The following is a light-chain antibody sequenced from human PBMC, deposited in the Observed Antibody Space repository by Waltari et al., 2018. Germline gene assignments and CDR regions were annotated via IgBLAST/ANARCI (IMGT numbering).Light chain of an antibody. J-gene: IGKJ2*01. CDR2: DVS. CDR1: QSLISS. CDR3: QQRTNRPRMYT. V-gene: IGKV3-11*01. Sequence: EIVLTQSPGTLSLPQGERASLRCRASQSLISSLAWYQQRPGQAPRLLIYDVSNRASGIPARFSGSGSGTDFTLTISSLEPEDFAVYYCQQRTNRPRMYTFGQGTKLEI.